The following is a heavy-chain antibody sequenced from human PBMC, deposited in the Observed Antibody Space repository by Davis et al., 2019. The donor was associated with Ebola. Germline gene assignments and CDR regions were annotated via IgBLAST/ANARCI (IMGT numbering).Heavy chain of an antibody. CDR3: AGGSGIWFKHYGMDV. J-gene: IGHJ6*02. Sequence: PSETLSLTCTVSGDSISSHYWSWIRQPPGKGLEWIGYIYYSGSTNYNPSLKSRVTISVDTSKNQFSLKLSSVTAADTAVYYCAGGSGIWFKHYGMDVWGQGTTVTVSS. D-gene: IGHD3-10*01. CDR2: IYYSGST. CDR1: GDSISSHY. V-gene: IGHV4-59*11.